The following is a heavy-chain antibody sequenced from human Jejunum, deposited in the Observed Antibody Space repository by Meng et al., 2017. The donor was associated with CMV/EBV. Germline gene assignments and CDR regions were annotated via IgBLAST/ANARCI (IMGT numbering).Heavy chain of an antibody. Sequence: VQLVEFGGSVVQPGRSLRLSCAASGFTFSNYAIHWVRQAPGKGLEWVAVISDDGSIKYYADSVKGRFTISRDNSKTTMYLQMNSLRPEDTAVYYCAREGGSFPLNWFDPWGQGTLVTVSS. J-gene: IGHJ5*02. CDR3: AREGGSFPLNWFDP. D-gene: IGHD1-26*01. CDR2: ISDDGSIK. CDR1: GFTFSNYA. V-gene: IGHV3-30-3*01.